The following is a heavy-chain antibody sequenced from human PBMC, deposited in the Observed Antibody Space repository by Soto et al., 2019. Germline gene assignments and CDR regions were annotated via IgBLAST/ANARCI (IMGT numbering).Heavy chain of an antibody. CDR3: TRGELWSGSDY. CDR1: GDSISNNYW. V-gene: IGHV4-4*02. D-gene: IGHD3-3*01. J-gene: IGHJ4*02. Sequence: PSETLSLTCDVSGDSISNNYWWTWVRQFPGEGLQWIGETFHSGSTNYYPPLRNRVNISVDTSTNRFSLMLRSVTAADTAVYYWTRGELWSGSDYWGQGIQVTV. CDR2: TFHSGST.